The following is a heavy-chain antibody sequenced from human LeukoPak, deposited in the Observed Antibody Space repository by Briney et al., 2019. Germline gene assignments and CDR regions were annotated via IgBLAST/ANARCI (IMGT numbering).Heavy chain of an antibody. D-gene: IGHD2-15*01. J-gene: IGHJ4*02. Sequence: GGSLRLSCAASGFTFSSCGMHWVRQAPGKGLEWVAVISYDGSEKFYADSVKGRFTISRDDSKNTLYLQMNSLRPEDTAVYYCARWVVTAADIDYWGQGTLVTVSS. V-gene: IGHV3-30*03. CDR3: ARWVVTAADIDY. CDR1: GFTFSSCG. CDR2: ISYDGSEK.